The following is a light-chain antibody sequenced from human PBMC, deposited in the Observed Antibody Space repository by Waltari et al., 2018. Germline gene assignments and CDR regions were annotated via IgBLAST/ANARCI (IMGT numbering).Light chain of an antibody. CDR3: QQYYSTPQT. Sequence: IQMTQSPPSLSASAGDRVTITCRASQGISHSLAWYQQKPGNAPKLLLYAASRLESGVPSRFSGSGSGTDYTLTISSLQPEDFATYYCQQYYSTPQTFGQGTKVEIK. J-gene: IGKJ1*01. CDR2: AAS. CDR1: QGISHS. V-gene: IGKV1-NL1*01.